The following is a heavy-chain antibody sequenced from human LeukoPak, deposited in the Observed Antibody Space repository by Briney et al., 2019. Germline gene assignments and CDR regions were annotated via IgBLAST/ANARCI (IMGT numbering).Heavy chain of an antibody. CDR2: ISWHSGSI. CDR3: AREGSSSSDY. Sequence: GGSLRLSCVASGFNFDDYAMHWVRQAPGRGLEWVSGISWHSGSIGYADSVKGRFTISRDNAKNSLYLQMNSLRAEDTAVYYCAREGSSSSDYWGQGTLVTVSS. CDR1: GFNFDDYA. J-gene: IGHJ4*02. V-gene: IGHV3-9*01. D-gene: IGHD6-13*01.